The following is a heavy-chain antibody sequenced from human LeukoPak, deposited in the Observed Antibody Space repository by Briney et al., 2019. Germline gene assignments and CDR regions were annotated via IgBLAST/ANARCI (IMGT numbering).Heavy chain of an antibody. V-gene: IGHV4-61*01. D-gene: IGHD6-13*01. Sequence: SETLSLTCTVSGGSISSSSYYWSWIRQPPGKGLEWIGYIYYNGSTNYNPSLKSRVTISVDTSKNQFSLKLSSVTAADTAVYYCARGYSSWNPWGQGTLVTVSS. CDR2: IYYNGST. CDR1: GGSISSSSYY. CDR3: ARGYSSWNP. J-gene: IGHJ1*01.